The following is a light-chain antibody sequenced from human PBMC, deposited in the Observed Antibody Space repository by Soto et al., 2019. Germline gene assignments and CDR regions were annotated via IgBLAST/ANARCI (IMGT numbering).Light chain of an antibody. V-gene: IGKV1-5*01. CDR2: DAS. Sequence: IKMSLSLSTLSVSLGDRVNITCRASQSISRWLAWYQQKPGKAPQVLIWDASSLQRGVPSRFSGSGSGTEFTLTISSLQPDDFATYYCQQYNGYSTWTFGQGALVDI. J-gene: IGKJ1*01. CDR1: QSISRW. CDR3: QQYNGYSTWT.